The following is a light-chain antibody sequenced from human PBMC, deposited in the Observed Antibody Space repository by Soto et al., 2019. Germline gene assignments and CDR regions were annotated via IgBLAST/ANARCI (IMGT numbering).Light chain of an antibody. CDR3: QQFDNLPLT. CDR2: DAS. J-gene: IGKJ4*01. Sequence: DIQMTQSLSSLSASVGDRVTITCQANQDINNSLNWYQQRPGEAPKLLIYDASILEAGVPSRFSGGGFGTTFTLTISSLQPKDIATYYCQQFDNLPLTFGGGTKVELK. CDR1: QDINNS. V-gene: IGKV1-33*01.